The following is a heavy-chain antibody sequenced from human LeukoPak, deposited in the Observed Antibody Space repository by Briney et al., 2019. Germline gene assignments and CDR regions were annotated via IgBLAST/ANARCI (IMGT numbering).Heavy chain of an antibody. CDR3: ARGRGYYDSSGSFFGY. Sequence: SETLSLTCAVYGGSFSGYYWSWIRQPPGKGLEWIGEINHSGSTNCNPSLKSRVTISVDTSKNQFSLKLSSVTAADTAVYYCARGRGYYDSSGSFFGYWGQGTLVTVSS. J-gene: IGHJ4*02. D-gene: IGHD3-22*01. V-gene: IGHV4-34*01. CDR2: INHSGST. CDR1: GGSFSGYY.